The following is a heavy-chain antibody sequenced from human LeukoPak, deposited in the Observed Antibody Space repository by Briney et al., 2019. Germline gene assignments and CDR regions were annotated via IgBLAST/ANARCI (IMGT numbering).Heavy chain of an antibody. V-gene: IGHV3-30*04. CDR1: GFTFSSYT. D-gene: IGHD4-23*01. CDR3: AKDIGVRYGGYCDY. CDR2: ISVDGSNK. Sequence: PGRSLRLSCAVSGFTFSSYTMHWVRQAPGTGLEWVAVISVDGSNKYYTDSVKGRFTISRDNSKNTLFLQMNSLRPEDTAVYYCAKDIGVRYGGYCDYWGQGTLVTVSS. J-gene: IGHJ4*02.